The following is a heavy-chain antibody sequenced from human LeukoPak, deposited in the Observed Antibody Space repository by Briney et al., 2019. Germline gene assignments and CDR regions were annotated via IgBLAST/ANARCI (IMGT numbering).Heavy chain of an antibody. D-gene: IGHD1-14*01. V-gene: IGHV3-33*01. J-gene: IGHJ4*02. CDR1: GFTFTTFG. CDR3: ARDFTYGSLDY. Sequence: GTSLSLSCTASGFTFTTFGYHWVRQAPGKGLEWVAIIHHDGTKENFAESVKGRFTISRDPSRNTLYLHMSKLRAEDTAMYYCARDFTYGSLDYRGQGTPVTVSS. CDR2: IHHDGTKE.